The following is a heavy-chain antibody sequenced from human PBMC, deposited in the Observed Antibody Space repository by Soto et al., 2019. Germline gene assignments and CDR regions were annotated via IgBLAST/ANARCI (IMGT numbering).Heavy chain of an antibody. CDR2: TISAFGSS. V-gene: IGHV1-69*18. J-gene: IGHJ6*04. Sequence: QVHLVQSGAEVKRPGSSVKVSCKASGGTFSFYSIGWVRQVPGQGLEWMGRTISAFGSSNAAQKFRGRVSLSADESTGTAYMGLTRLATEDTGVYYCDVDCSGGTCSGHPSGLGVWGGGTKVIVSS. CDR3: DVDCSGGTCSGHPSGLGV. D-gene: IGHD2-15*01. CDR1: GGTFSFYS.